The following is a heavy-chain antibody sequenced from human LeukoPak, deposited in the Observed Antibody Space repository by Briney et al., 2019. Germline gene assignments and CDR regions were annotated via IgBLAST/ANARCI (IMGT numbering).Heavy chain of an antibody. CDR1: GGSFSGYY. J-gene: IGHJ6*02. CDR2: INHSGST. CDR3: ARVYDSGSFPPYAMDV. V-gene: IGHV4-34*01. Sequence: SETLSLTCAVYGGSFSGYYWSWIRQPPGKGLEWIGEINHSGSTNYNPSLKSRVTISVDTSKNQFSLKLSSVTAADTAVYYCARVYDSGSFPPYAMDVWGQGTTVTVSS. D-gene: IGHD1-26*01.